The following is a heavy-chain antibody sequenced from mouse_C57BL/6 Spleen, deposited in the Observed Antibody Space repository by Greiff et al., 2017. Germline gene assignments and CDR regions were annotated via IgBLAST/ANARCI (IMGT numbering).Heavy chain of an antibody. CDR1: GFTFSSYG. CDR3: ARHKGGFAY. CDR2: ISSGGSYT. J-gene: IGHJ3*01. V-gene: IGHV5-6*01. Sequence: EVHLLQSGGDLVKPGASLKLSCAASGFTFSSYGMSWVRQTPDKRLEWVATISSGGSYTYYPDSVKGRFTLSRDNAKDTLYLQMSSLESEDTYMYDSARHKGGFAYWGQGTLVTVSA.